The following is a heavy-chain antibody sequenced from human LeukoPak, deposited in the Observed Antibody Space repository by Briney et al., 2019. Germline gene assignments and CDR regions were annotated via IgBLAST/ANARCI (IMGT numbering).Heavy chain of an antibody. CDR3: TRLGAYSSGWYWADY. J-gene: IGHJ4*02. CDR2: IRSKANSYAT. D-gene: IGHD6-19*01. CDR1: GFTFSGSA. Sequence: PGGSMRLSCAASGFTFSGSAMHWVRQASGKGLEWVGRIRSKANSYATAYAASVKGRFTISRDDSKNTAYLQMNSLKTEDTAVYYCTRLGAYSSGWYWADYWGQGTLVTVSS. V-gene: IGHV3-73*01.